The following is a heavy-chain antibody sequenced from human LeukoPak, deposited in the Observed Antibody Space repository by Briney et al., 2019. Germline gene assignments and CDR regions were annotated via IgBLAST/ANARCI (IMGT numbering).Heavy chain of an antibody. Sequence: ASVKVSCKASGYTFTGYHMHWVRQAPGQGLEWMGWINPNSGGTNYAQKFQGRVTMTRDTSISTAYMELRRLRSDDTAVYYCARVVVGACDYWGQGTLVTVSS. CDR2: INPNSGGT. V-gene: IGHV1-2*02. J-gene: IGHJ4*02. CDR3: ARVVVGACDY. D-gene: IGHD1-26*01. CDR1: GYTFTGYH.